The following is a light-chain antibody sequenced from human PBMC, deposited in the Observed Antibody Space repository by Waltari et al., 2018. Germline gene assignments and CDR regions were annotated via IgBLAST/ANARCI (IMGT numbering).Light chain of an antibody. CDR1: QSVISTH. CDR2: GAS. Sequence: ETVLTQSPGTLSLSPGERATLFCRASQSVISTHLVWYPQRPGQAPRLLIYGASTRAPGIPERFSGSGSGTDFTLTISRLEPEDFAMYYCQQYGGSPLWTFGQGTKVEIK. V-gene: IGKV3-20*01. J-gene: IGKJ1*01. CDR3: QQYGGSPLWT.